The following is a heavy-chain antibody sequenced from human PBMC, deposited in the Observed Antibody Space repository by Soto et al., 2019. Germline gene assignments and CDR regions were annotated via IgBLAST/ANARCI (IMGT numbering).Heavy chain of an antibody. J-gene: IGHJ4*02. D-gene: IGHD2-8*02. CDR1: GFTFGDYA. V-gene: IGHV3-49*04. CDR2: IRSKAYGGTT. Sequence: GGSLRLSCTASGFTFGDYARSWVRQAPGKGLEWVGFIRSKAYGGTTEYAASVKGRFTISRDDSKSIAYLQMNSLKTEDTAVYYCTRGEVPGGRGAVLIDYWGQGTLVTVSS. CDR3: TRGEVPGGRGAVLIDY.